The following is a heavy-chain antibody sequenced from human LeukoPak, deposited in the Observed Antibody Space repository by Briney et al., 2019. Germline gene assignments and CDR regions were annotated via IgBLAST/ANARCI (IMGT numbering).Heavy chain of an antibody. CDR2: IYYSGST. V-gene: IGHV4-39*01. CDR3: AKQIHNAFDL. Sequence: SETLSLTCTVSGGSISSSSYYWGWIRQPPGKGLEWIGSIYYSGSTYYNPSLKSRVTISVDTSKNQFSLRLSPVTAADTAVYYCAKQIHNAFDLWGQGTMVTVSS. D-gene: IGHD5-18*01. CDR1: GGSISSSSYY. J-gene: IGHJ3*01.